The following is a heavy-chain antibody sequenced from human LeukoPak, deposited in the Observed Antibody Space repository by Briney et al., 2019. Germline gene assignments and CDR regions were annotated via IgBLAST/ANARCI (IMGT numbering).Heavy chain of an antibody. D-gene: IGHD1-26*01. CDR3: TRDVPAMGATTADY. Sequence: ASVKVSCKASGYIFSNFGISWVRQAPGQGLEWMAWISAYNGNTHYAQNLRGRVTVTTDIFTSTAYMELRSLRSDDTAMYYCTRDVPAMGATTADYWGQGTLVTVSS. V-gene: IGHV1-18*01. CDR2: ISAYNGNT. J-gene: IGHJ4*02. CDR1: GYIFSNFG.